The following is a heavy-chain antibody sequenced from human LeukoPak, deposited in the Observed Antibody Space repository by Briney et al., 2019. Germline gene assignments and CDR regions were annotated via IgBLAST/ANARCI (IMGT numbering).Heavy chain of an antibody. Sequence: PGRSLRLSCAASGFTFSSYAMHWVRRAPGKGLEWVAVISYDGSNKYYADSVKGRFTISRDNSKNTLYLQMNSLRAEDTAVYYCARDGVYYDSSGSSEGGYYFDYWGQGTLVTVSS. CDR1: GFTFSSYA. D-gene: IGHD3-22*01. J-gene: IGHJ4*02. CDR2: ISYDGSNK. V-gene: IGHV3-30*04. CDR3: ARDGVYYDSSGSSEGGYYFDY.